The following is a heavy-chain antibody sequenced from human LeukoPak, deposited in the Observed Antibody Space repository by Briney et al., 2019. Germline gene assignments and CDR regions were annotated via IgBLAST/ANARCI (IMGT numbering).Heavy chain of an antibody. CDR2: INSDGSST. Sequence: PGGSLRLSCAASGFTFSSYWMHWVRQAPGKGLVWVSRINSDGSSTSYAGSVKGRFTISRDNAKNTLYLQMNSLRAEDTAVYYCARVERWLHWFDPWGQGTLVAVSS. CDR1: GFTFSSYW. V-gene: IGHV3-74*01. CDR3: ARVERWLHWFDP. D-gene: IGHD5-24*01. J-gene: IGHJ5*02.